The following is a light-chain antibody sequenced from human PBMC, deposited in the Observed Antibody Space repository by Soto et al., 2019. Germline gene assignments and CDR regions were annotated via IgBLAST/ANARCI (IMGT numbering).Light chain of an antibody. Sequence: EIVMTQSPATLSVSPGERATLSCRASQSISSNLAWYQQKPGQAPRLLIYDASTRAAGIPARFSGSGSGAEFTLTISRLQSEDLAVYYCQQYNNWRTFGQGTKVEIK. V-gene: IGKV3-15*01. J-gene: IGKJ1*01. CDR1: QSISSN. CDR3: QQYNNWRT. CDR2: DAS.